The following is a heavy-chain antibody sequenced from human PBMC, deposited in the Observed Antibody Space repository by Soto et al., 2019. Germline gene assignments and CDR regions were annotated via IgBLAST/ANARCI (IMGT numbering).Heavy chain of an antibody. V-gene: IGHV4-30-2*01. CDR3: ARGRGLMGWFDP. CDR2: IYHNGSP. Sequence: QLQLQESGSGLLKPSQTLSLTCAVSGGSISIDGDSWTWIRQPPGKGLEWIGYIYHNGSPYYSPSLKSRVTISVDKFKNQFSLKLTSVTAADTAVYFCARGRGLMGWFDPWGPGTLVTVSS. CDR1: GGSISIDGDS. J-gene: IGHJ5*02. D-gene: IGHD1-26*01.